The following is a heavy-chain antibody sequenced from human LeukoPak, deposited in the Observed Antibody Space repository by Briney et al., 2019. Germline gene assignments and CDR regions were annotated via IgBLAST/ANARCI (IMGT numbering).Heavy chain of an antibody. CDR1: GFTFGDYA. CDR3: SRDEAMTTVGVEFDP. V-gene: IGHV3-49*03. D-gene: IGHD3-16*01. Sequence: PGGSLRLSCTASGFTFGDYAMGWFRQAPGKGLEWVGFIRNKAYGGTTDYAASVKGRFTISRDDSKSIAYLQMNSLKTEDTAVYYCSRDEAMTTVGVEFDPWGQGTLVTVSS. CDR2: IRNKAYGGTT. J-gene: IGHJ5*02.